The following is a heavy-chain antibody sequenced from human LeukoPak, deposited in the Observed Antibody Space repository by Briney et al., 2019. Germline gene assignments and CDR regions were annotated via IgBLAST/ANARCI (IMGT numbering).Heavy chain of an antibody. CDR3: ARGSYDYCDNSGPHDAFDI. J-gene: IGHJ3*02. D-gene: IGHD3-22*01. CDR1: GVTISNHY. Sequence: SSETLSLTCTVSGVTISNHYWSWIRQPPGKGLEWFVYFYYSESTNYNPSLKSRVTISVDTSENPFSLKLNSVADADTAVYYCARGSYDYCDNSGPHDAFDIWGQGTMVTVSS. CDR2: FYYSEST. V-gene: IGHV4-59*11.